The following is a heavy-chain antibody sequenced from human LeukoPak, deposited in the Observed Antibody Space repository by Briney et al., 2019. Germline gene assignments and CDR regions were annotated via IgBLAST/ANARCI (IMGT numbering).Heavy chain of an antibody. J-gene: IGHJ4*02. V-gene: IGHV1-2*02. D-gene: IGHD6-13*01. CDR3: ARGVGSSWPWWGHYFDY. CDR1: GYTFTGYY. Sequence: ASVKVSCKASGYTFTGYYMHWVRQAPGQGLEWMGWINPNSGGTNYAQKFQGRVTMTRDTSISTAYMELSRLRSDDTAVYYCARGVGSSWPWWGHYFDYWGQGTLVTVSS. CDR2: INPNSGGT.